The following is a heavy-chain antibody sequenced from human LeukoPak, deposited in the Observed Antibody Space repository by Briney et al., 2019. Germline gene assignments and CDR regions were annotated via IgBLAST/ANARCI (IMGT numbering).Heavy chain of an antibody. D-gene: IGHD3-10*01. J-gene: IGHJ4*02. CDR1: GYSISSGYY. CDR3: AREVTAFDY. V-gene: IGHV4-38-2*02. CDR2: IYHSGGT. Sequence: NPSETLSLTCTVSGYSISSGYYWGWIRQPPGKGLEWIGSIYHSGGTYYNPSLKSRVTISVDTSKNQFSLKLSSVTAADTAVYYCAREVTAFDYWGQGTLVTVSS.